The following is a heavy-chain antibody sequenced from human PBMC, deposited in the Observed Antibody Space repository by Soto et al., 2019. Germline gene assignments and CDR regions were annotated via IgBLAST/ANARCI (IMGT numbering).Heavy chain of an antibody. CDR1: GGTFSSYA. CDR2: IIPIFGTA. V-gene: IGHV1-69*13. J-gene: IGHJ4*02. CDR3: ATRYSYVHF. D-gene: IGHD5-18*01. Sequence: SVKVSCKASGGTFSSYAISWVRQAPGQGLEWMGGIIPIFGTANYAQKFQGRVTITADESTSTAYMELSSLRSDDTAVYYCATRYSYVHFWGQGTLVTVSS.